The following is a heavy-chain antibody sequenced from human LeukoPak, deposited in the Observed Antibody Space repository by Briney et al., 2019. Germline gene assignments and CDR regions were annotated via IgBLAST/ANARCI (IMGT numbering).Heavy chain of an antibody. CDR3: ARVLRQYQLLLGY. CDR2: INPNSGGT. J-gene: IGHJ4*02. V-gene: IGHV1-2*02. CDR1: GYIFTDYY. Sequence: ASVKVSCMASGYIFTDYYMHWVRQAPGQGLEWMGWINPNSGGTNYAQKFQGRVTMTRDTSISTAYMELSRLRSDDTAVYYCARVLRQYQLLLGYWGQGTLVTVSS. D-gene: IGHD2-2*01.